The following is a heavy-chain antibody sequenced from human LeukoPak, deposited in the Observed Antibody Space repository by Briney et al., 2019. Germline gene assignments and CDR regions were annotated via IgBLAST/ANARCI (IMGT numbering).Heavy chain of an antibody. CDR3: ARLRDSSSYYFDY. J-gene: IGHJ4*02. Sequence: ASVKVSCKASGYTFTSYYMHWVRQAPGQGLEWMGWINPNSGGTNYAQTFQGRVTMTRDTSITTAYMELSSLRSDDTAVYYCARLRDSSSYYFDYWGQGTLVTVSS. V-gene: IGHV1-2*02. CDR2: INPNSGGT. CDR1: GYTFTSYY.